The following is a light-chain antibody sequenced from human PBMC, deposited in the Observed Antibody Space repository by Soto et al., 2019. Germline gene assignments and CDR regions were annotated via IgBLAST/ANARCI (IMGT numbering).Light chain of an antibody. V-gene: IGLV1-51*02. CDR3: GTWDTSLSRV. CDR2: ENT. Sequence: QSVLTQPPSVSAAPGQKVTISCSGSSSDIGRQHVSWYQQLPGTAPKLLIYENTKRPSGIPDRFSGSKSGTSATLGITGLQTGDEADYYCGTWDTSLSRVFGTGTKLTVL. CDR1: SSDIGRQH. J-gene: IGLJ1*01.